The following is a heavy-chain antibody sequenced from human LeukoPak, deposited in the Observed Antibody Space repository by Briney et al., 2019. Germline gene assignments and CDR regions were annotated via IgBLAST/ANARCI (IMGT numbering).Heavy chain of an antibody. D-gene: IGHD1-26*01. CDR1: GGSIRSYY. V-gene: IGHV4-59*08. CDR3: ARHSKTYYDFDY. CDR2: IYNSGST. J-gene: IGHJ4*02. Sequence: PSETLSLTCTVSGGSIRSYYWSWIRQPPGKGLEWIGYIYNSGSTNYNPSLKSRVTISVDTSKNQFSLKLSSVTATDTAVYYCARHSKTYYDFDYWGQGTLVTVSS.